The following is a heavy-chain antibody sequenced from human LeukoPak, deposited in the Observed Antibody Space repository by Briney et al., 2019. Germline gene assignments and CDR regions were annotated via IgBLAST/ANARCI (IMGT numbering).Heavy chain of an antibody. Sequence: GGSLRLSCAASGFTFSDYYMSWIRQAPGKGLEWVSYISSSGSTIYYADSVKGRFTISRDNAKNSLYLQMNSLRAEDTAVYYCATADYDSSGYYFSPNARNDAFDIWGQGTMVTVSS. CDR1: GFTFSDYY. CDR2: ISSSGSTI. D-gene: IGHD3-22*01. V-gene: IGHV3-11*01. CDR3: ATADYDSSGYYFSPNARNDAFDI. J-gene: IGHJ3*02.